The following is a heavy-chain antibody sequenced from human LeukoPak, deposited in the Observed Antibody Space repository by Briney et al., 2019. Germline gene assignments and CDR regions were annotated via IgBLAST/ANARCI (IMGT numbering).Heavy chain of an antibody. J-gene: IGHJ3*02. CDR3: AKSNGYGLVDI. CDR2: ICYSGST. Sequence: PSETLSLTCTVSGGFIGSYYWSWIRQPPGKGLEWIGYICYSGSTNYNPSLKSRVTISVDTSRNQFSLNLNSVTAADTAVYYCAKSNGYGLVDIWGQGTMVTVSS. D-gene: IGHD3-10*01. CDR1: GGFIGSYY. V-gene: IGHV4-59*12.